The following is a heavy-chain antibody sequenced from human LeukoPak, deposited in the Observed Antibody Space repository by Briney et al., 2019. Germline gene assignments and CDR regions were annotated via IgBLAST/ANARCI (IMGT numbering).Heavy chain of an antibody. CDR1: GFTFSSYS. CDR3: ARVAMVRGVTHPFDY. CDR2: ISSSSSYI. D-gene: IGHD3-10*01. V-gene: IGHV3-21*01. J-gene: IGHJ4*02. Sequence: GGSLRLSCAASGFTFSSYSMNWVRQAPGKGLEWVSSISSSSSYIYYADSVKGRFTISRDNAKNSLYLQMNSLRAEATAVYYCARVAMVRGVTHPFDYWGQGTLVTVSS.